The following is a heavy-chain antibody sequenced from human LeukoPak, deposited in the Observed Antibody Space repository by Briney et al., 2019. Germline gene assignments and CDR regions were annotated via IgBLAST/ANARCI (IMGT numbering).Heavy chain of an antibody. Sequence: PSETLSLTCSVSGGSISSGGYSWSWIRQPPGKGLEWIGYIYHSGSTYYNPSLKSRVTISVDRSKNQFSLKLSSVTAADTAVYYCARDGSTFDFWSGYSTLDYWGQGTLVTVSS. V-gene: IGHV4-30-2*01. D-gene: IGHD3-3*01. CDR3: ARDGSTFDFWSGYSTLDY. CDR1: GGSISSGGYS. CDR2: IYHSGST. J-gene: IGHJ4*02.